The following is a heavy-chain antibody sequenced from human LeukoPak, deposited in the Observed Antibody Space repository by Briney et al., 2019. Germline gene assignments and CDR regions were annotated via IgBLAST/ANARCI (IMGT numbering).Heavy chain of an antibody. Sequence: GGSLRLSCAAPGFSFRSYPMTWVRQAPGKGLEWVANINRDGTEKDYVDSVKGRLTISRDNAKNSLYLQMNSLRAEDTAVYYCARGGATNWFDPWGQGTLVTVSS. CDR1: GFSFRSYP. CDR3: ARGGATNWFDP. J-gene: IGHJ5*02. CDR2: INRDGTEK. D-gene: IGHD3-16*01. V-gene: IGHV3-7*05.